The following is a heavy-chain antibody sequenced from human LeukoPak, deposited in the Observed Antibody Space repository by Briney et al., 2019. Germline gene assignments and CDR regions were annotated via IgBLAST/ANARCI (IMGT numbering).Heavy chain of an antibody. CDR1: GYTFGDYG. J-gene: IGHJ4*02. D-gene: IGHD3-10*01. V-gene: IGHV3-20*04. CDR3: ARDKHYYGSGSYWRDGDSWRTFDY. CDR2: TNRRGDIT. Sequence: RPGGSLRLSCAASGYTFGDYGMSWVRQVPGKGLEWVSGTNRRGDITGYADFVKGRFTISRDNAKNSLYLQMNSLRAEDTAVYYCARDKHYYGSGSYWRDGDSWRTFDYWGQGTLVTVSS.